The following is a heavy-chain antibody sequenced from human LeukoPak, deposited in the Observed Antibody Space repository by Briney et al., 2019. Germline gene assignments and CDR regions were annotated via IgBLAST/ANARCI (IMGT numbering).Heavy chain of an antibody. CDR2: VYYSGST. CDR3: ARSRVRGVIDAFDI. CDR1: GGSISTYY. J-gene: IGHJ3*02. Sequence: PSETLSLTCTVSGGSISTYYWSWIRQPPGKPLGWIGYVYYSGSTNYNPPLKSRVTISVDTSKNQFSLKLSSVTAADTTVYYCARSRVRGVIDAFDIWGQGTMVTVSS. D-gene: IGHD3-10*01. V-gene: IGHV4-59*08.